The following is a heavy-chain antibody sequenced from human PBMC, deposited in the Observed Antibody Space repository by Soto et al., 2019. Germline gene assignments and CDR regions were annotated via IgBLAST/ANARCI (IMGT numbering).Heavy chain of an antibody. Sequence: ASVKVSCKTSGYSFAGHYLHWVRQAPGQGLDWMGWINPNSGGTIYAQKFQGRVTMTSDTSISTAYMVLTSLRSDDTAVYYCASDSHYDILTGYSRNAFDMWGRGTVVTVSS. CDR1: GYSFAGHY. V-gene: IGHV1-2*02. D-gene: IGHD3-9*01. CDR2: INPNSGGT. J-gene: IGHJ3*02. CDR3: ASDSHYDILTGYSRNAFDM.